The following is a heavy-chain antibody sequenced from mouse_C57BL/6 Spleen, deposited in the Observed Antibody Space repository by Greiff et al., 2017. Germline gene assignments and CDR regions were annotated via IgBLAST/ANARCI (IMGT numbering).Heavy chain of an antibody. CDR1: GFNIKDYY. Sequence: VQLQQSGAELVKPGASVKLSCTASGFNIKDYYMHWVKQRTEQGLEWIGRIDPEAGETKYAPKFQGKATITADTSSNTAYLQLSSLTSEDTAVYYCARTPYGSSLSYWGQGTLVTVSA. J-gene: IGHJ3*01. V-gene: IGHV14-2*01. CDR2: IDPEAGET. CDR3: ARTPYGSSLSY. D-gene: IGHD1-1*01.